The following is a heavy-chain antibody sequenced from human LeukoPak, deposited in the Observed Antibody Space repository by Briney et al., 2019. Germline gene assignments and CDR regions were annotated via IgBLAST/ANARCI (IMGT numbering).Heavy chain of an antibody. Sequence: SETLSLTCTVSGGSFSTYYWSWIRQPPGKGLEWIGYIYYAGTTNYNPSLKSRVTISVDTSKNQFSLNLSSVTAADTAVYYCARAGADGIEAAGSLRYWGQGTLVTVSS. D-gene: IGHD6-13*01. CDR2: IYYAGTT. V-gene: IGHV4-59*01. CDR3: ARAGADGIEAAGSLRY. J-gene: IGHJ4*02. CDR1: GGSFSTYY.